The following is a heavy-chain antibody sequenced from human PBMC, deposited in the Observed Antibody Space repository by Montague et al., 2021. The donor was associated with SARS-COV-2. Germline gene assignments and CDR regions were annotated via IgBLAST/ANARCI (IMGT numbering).Heavy chain of an antibody. CDR2: MRHSGNT. Sequence: SETLSLTCADYGDSVSSDDWSWIRQPPGKGLEWIGDMRHSGNTKYNPSLKSRVYMSVDTSRNEFSLKLTSVAAADTAVYYCARDPRGDCIRSCYYLWGQGTLVTVSS. D-gene: IGHD2-2*01. CDR1: GDSVSSDD. CDR3: ARDPRGDCIRSCYYL. V-gene: IGHV4-34*01. J-gene: IGHJ4*02.